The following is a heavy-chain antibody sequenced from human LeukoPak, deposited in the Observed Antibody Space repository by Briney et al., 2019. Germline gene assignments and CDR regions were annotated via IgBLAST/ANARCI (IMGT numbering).Heavy chain of an antibody. V-gene: IGHV3-23*01. CDR2: ISGSGGST. D-gene: IGHD3-3*01. J-gene: IGHJ5*02. CDR3: XXXKXRFLESWFDP. CDR1: GFTFSSYA. Sequence: GGSLRLSCAASGFTFSSYAMSWVRQAPGKGLEWVSAISGSGGSTYYADSVKGRFTISRDNSKNTLYLQMNSLRAEDTAVYYXXXXKXRFLESWFDPWGQGTLVTVSS.